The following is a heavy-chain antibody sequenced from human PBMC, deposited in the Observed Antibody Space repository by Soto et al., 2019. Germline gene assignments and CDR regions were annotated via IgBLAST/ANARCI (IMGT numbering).Heavy chain of an antibody. D-gene: IGHD1-20*01. V-gene: IGHV4-59*01. J-gene: IGHJ6*03. CDR3: ARILTGTFSFDYYYMDV. CDR1: GGSISSYY. CDR2: IYYSGST. Sequence: SETLSLTCTVSGGSISSYYWSWIRQPPGKGLEWIGYIYYSGSTNYNPSLKSRVTISVDTSKNQFSLKLSSVTAADTAVYYCARILTGTFSFDYYYMDVWGKGTTVTVS.